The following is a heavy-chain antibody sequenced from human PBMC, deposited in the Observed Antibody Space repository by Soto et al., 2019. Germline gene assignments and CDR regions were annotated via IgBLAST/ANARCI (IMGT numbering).Heavy chain of an antibody. J-gene: IGHJ5*01. CDR2: VHNSGST. CDR3: ARHVYEFDNGDNNWFDS. Sequence: SEALTLTSTVAGGSISSHYWRWIRQTPGKRLEWIGYVHNSGSTNYNPSLKSRVTTAVDTSKNQFSLRLSSVTAADTAVYYCARHVYEFDNGDNNWFDSWGQG. CDR1: GGSISSHY. V-gene: IGHV4-59*08. D-gene: IGHD2-21*02.